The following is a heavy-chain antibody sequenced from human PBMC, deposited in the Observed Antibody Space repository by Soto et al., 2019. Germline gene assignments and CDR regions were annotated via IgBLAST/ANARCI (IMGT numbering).Heavy chain of an antibody. CDR1: GFTFSTHA. V-gene: IGHV3-30-3*01. Sequence: QEQVVESGGGVVQPGRSLRLSCAASGFTFSTHAMHWVRQAPGRGLEWVAIISYDGTTKDYADSVKGRFTISRDNSKNAVYLQMNSLRSEDTALYYCARDWRTAGTTGWFDPWGQGTLVTVSS. D-gene: IGHD6-13*01. J-gene: IGHJ5*02. CDR3: ARDWRTAGTTGWFDP. CDR2: ISYDGTTK.